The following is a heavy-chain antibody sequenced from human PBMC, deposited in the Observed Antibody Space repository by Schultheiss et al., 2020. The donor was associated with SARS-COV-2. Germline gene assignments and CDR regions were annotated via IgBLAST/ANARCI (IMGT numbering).Heavy chain of an antibody. CDR3: ARVRRSGYDYYYYGMDV. J-gene: IGHJ6*02. CDR2: IYYSGST. V-gene: IGHV4-61*01. CDR1: GGSISSSSYY. Sequence: SETLSLTCTVSGGSISSSSYYWSWIRQPPGKGLEWIGYIYYSGSTNYNPSLKSRVTISVDTSKNQFSLKLSSVSAADTAVYYCARVRRSGYDYYYYGMDVWGQGTTVTVSS. D-gene: IGHD5-12*01.